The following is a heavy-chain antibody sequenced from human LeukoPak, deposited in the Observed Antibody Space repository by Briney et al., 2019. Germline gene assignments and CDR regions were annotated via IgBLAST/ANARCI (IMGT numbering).Heavy chain of an antibody. CDR3: AKDPGDYPTFDI. D-gene: IGHD4-17*01. V-gene: IGHV3-23*01. Sequence: GGSLRLSCAASGFTFSSYAMSWVRQAPGKGLEWVSGISASGGSTYHADSVKGRFTISRDNSKNTLYLQMNSLRAEDTAVYYCAKDPGDYPTFDIWGQGTMVTVSS. CDR2: ISASGGST. J-gene: IGHJ3*02. CDR1: GFTFSSYA.